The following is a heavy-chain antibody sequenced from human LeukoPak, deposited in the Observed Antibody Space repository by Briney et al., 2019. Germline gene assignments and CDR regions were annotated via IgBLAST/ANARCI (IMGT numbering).Heavy chain of an antibody. CDR3: TANLPEGDYGGTSQLDY. J-gene: IGHJ4*02. V-gene: IGHV3-49*03. Sequence: GGSLRLSCTASGFTFGDYAMSWFRQAPGKGLEWVGFIRSKAYGGTTEYAASVKGRFTISRDDSKSIAYLQMNSLKTEDTAVYYCTANLPEGDYGGTSQLDYWGQGTLVTVSS. CDR1: GFTFGDYA. D-gene: IGHD4-23*01. CDR2: IRSKAYGGTT.